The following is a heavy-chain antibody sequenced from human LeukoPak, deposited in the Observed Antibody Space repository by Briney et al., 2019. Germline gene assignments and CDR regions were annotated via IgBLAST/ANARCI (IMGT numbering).Heavy chain of an antibody. D-gene: IGHD6-19*01. CDR2: ISYDGSDK. CDR1: GFTFSNYA. Sequence: GGSLRLSCAASGFTFSNYAIHWVRQSPGKGLEWVAVISYDGSDKYYADSVKGRFTISRDNSKNTLYLQMNSLRAEDTAVYYCARSHSPRPGIAVAGYGGYFEYWGQGTLVTVSS. J-gene: IGHJ4*02. CDR3: ARSHSPRPGIAVAGYGGYFEY. V-gene: IGHV3-30*04.